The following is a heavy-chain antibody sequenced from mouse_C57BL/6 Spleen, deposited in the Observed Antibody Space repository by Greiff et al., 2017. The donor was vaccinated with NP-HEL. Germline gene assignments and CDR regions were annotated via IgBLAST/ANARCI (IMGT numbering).Heavy chain of an antibody. J-gene: IGHJ4*01. Sequence: VQLQQSGAELARPGASVKLSCKASGYTFTSYGISWVKQRTGQGLEWIGEIYPRSGNTYYNEKFKGKATLTADKSSSTAYMELRSLTSEDSAVYFCARPPYSNYERGYAMDYWGQGTSVTVSS. D-gene: IGHD2-5*01. CDR2: IYPRSGNT. V-gene: IGHV1-81*01. CDR1: GYTFTSYG. CDR3: ARPPYSNYERGYAMDY.